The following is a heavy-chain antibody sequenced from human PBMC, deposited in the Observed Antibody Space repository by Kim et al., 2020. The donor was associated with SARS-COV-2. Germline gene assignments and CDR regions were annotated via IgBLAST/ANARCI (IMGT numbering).Heavy chain of an antibody. CDR3: AREPTGYYYYYGMDV. CDR1: GFTFSSYW. D-gene: IGHD3-9*01. V-gene: IGHV3-74*01. J-gene: IGHJ6*02. CDR2: ITSDGSIT. Sequence: GGSLRLSCAASGFTFSSYWMHWVRQAPGKGLVWVSRITSDGSITSYADSVKGRFTISRDNAKNTLYLQMNSLRAEDTAVFYCAREPTGYYYYYGMDVWGQGTTVTVSS.